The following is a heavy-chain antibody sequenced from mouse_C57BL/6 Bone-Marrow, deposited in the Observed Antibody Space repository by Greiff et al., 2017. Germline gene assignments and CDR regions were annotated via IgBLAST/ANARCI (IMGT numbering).Heavy chain of an antibody. Sequence: EVQLQQSGAELVRPGASVKLSCTASGFNIKDDYMHWVKHRPEQGLEWIGWIDPENGDTEYASKFQGKATITADTSSNTAYLQLSSLTSEDTAVYYCTTGVITTVVEDYWGQGTTLTVSS. CDR3: TTGVITTVVEDY. CDR2: IDPENGDT. J-gene: IGHJ2*01. V-gene: IGHV14-4*01. CDR1: GFNIKDDY. D-gene: IGHD1-1*01.